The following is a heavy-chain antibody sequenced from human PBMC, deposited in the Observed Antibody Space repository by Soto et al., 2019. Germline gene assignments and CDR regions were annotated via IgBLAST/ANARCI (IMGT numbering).Heavy chain of an antibody. CDR3: ARPGNYGSGSYLYYLDY. Sequence: QLQLQESGPGLVKPSETLSLTCTVSGGSISSSSYYWGWIRQPPGKGLEWIGSIYYSGSTYYNPSLQGRITISVDTSNNQFALKLSSVTGADTAVYYCARPGNYGSGSYLYYLDYWGQGTLVTVSS. J-gene: IGHJ4*02. V-gene: IGHV4-39*01. D-gene: IGHD3-10*01. CDR1: GGSISSSSYY. CDR2: IYYSGST.